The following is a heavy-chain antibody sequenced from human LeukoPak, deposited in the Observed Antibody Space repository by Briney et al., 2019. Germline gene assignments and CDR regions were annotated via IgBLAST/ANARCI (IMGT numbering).Heavy chain of an antibody. V-gene: IGHV3-30*02. D-gene: IGHD6-13*01. CDR2: LQNDGSEK. Sequence: GGSLRLSCAPSGFSFSTSGMHWVRQAPGKGLEWVGFLQNDGSEKYFADSVKGRFTISRDNSKNTLYLQMNSLRAEDTAVYYCARESSRIAIGTLDFWGQGTWSPSPQ. CDR1: GFSFSTSG. J-gene: IGHJ4*02. CDR3: ARESSRIAIGTLDF.